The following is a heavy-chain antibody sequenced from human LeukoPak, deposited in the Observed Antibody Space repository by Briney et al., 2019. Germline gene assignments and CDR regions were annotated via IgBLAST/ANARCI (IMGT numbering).Heavy chain of an antibody. CDR1: GFTFSTYA. Sequence: PGGSLRLSCAASGFTFSTYAMNWVRRAPGKGLEWVSSISGSSDFISYADSVKSRFTISRDNAKNSLYLQMNGLRPEDTAVYYCARDFSSGRAYWGQGTLVTVSS. CDR2: ISGSSDFI. J-gene: IGHJ4*02. D-gene: IGHD3-10*01. V-gene: IGHV3-21*01. CDR3: ARDFSSGRAY.